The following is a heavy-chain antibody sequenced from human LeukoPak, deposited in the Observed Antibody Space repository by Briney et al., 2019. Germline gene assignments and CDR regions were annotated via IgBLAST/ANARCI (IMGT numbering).Heavy chain of an antibody. CDR1: GRSFSGYY. Sequence: SETLSLTCAVYGRSFSGYYWSWIRQPPGKGLEWIGEINHSGSTNYNPSLKSRVTISVDTSKNQFSLKLSSVTAADTAVYYCARGLANRAVAGSYRYWGQGTLVTVSS. V-gene: IGHV4-34*01. D-gene: IGHD6-19*01. CDR3: ARGLANRAVAGSYRY. J-gene: IGHJ4*02. CDR2: INHSGST.